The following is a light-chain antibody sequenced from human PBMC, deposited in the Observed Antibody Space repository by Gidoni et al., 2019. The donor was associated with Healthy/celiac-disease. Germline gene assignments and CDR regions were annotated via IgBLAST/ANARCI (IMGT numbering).Light chain of an antibody. CDR2: AAS. V-gene: IGKV1D-12*01. Sequence: DIQMTQSPSSVSASVGDRGTITCRASQVISSRLAWYQQNPGKAPKLLIYAASSLQSGVPSSFSGSVSGTSFTLTISILQPEDFATYYCQQATCFPVTFGGGTKVEIK. J-gene: IGKJ4*01. CDR3: QQATCFPVT. CDR1: QVISSR.